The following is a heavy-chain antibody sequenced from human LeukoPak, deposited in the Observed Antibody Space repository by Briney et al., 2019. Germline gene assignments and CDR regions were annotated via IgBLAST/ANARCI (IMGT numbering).Heavy chain of an antibody. Sequence: PSETLSLTCAVYGGSFIGYYWSWIRQPPGKGLEWIGEINHSGSTNYNPSLKSRVTISVDTSRNQFSLKLSSVTAADTAVYYCSKGGPHTVTTHRWFDPWAREPWSPSPQ. V-gene: IGHV4-34*01. CDR3: SKGGPHTVTTHRWFDP. CDR1: GGSFIGYY. D-gene: IGHD4-17*01. J-gene: IGHJ5*02. CDR2: INHSGST.